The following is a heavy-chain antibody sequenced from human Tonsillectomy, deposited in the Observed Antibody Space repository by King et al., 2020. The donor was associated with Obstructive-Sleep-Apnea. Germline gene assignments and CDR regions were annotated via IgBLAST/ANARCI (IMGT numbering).Heavy chain of an antibody. J-gene: IGHJ6*02. Sequence: VQLVQSGAEVKKPGASLKVSCKAAGYTFTAYYIHWVRQAPGQGLEWMGWINPNSGGTHYAQKFQGWVTMTRDTSINTAYMELRRLSYDDTAVYYCARELSNSWDEMGLDVWGRGTTVTVSS. D-gene: IGHD6-19*01. CDR1: GYTFTAYY. V-gene: IGHV1-2*04. CDR2: INPNSGGT. CDR3: ARELSNSWDEMGLDV.